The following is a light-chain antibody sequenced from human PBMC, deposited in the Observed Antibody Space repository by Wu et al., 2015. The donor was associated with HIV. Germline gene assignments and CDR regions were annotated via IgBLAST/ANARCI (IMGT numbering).Light chain of an antibody. CDR3: QQLNSFPLT. J-gene: IGKJ5*01. V-gene: IGKV1-5*01. Sequence: DIQMTQSPSSLSASVGDRVTITCRASQDIFTYLAWYQQTPGKAPRVLIYDASTLQSGVSSRFSGSGSGTDFTLTISGLQRDDFAVYFCQQLNSFPLTFGQGSRLEI. CDR2: DAS. CDR1: QDIFTY.